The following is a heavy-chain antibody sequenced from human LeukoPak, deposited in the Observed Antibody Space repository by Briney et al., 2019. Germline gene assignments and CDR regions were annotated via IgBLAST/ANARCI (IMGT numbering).Heavy chain of an antibody. J-gene: IGHJ5*02. Sequence: GGSLRLSCTASRFTFKTSWRHWVRQAPGKGLVWVSRINSDGTSTNYADSVKGRLTISRDNAKNTLYLQMNGLRAEDTAVYYCAKDQGLQRGIDPWGQGTLVTVSS. V-gene: IGHV3-74*01. D-gene: IGHD4-11*01. CDR1: RFTFKTSW. CDR2: INSDGTST. CDR3: AKDQGLQRGIDP.